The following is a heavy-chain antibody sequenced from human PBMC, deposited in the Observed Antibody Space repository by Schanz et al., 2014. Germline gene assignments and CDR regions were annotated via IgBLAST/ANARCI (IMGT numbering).Heavy chain of an antibody. Sequence: EVQLVESGGGLVKPGGSLRLSCGVSGFTASSHSMNWVRQAPGKGLEWVSSISSRSSHIYYADSVKGRFTVSRDNAKNSVYLQMNGLRVEDTAVYYCVRVKYCTITRCYRTETEGIYYMDVWGKGTTVTVSS. CDR1: GFTASSHS. CDR2: ISSRSSHI. V-gene: IGHV3-21*02. D-gene: IGHD2-2*01. J-gene: IGHJ6*03. CDR3: VRVKYCTITRCYRTETEGIYYMDV.